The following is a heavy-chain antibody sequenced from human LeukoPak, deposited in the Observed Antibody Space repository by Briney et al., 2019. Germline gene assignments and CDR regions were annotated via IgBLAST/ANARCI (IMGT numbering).Heavy chain of an antibody. CDR2: IYYSGST. CDR1: GGSISSYY. V-gene: IGHV4-59*01. Sequence: KPSETLSLTCTVSGGSISSYYWSWIRQPLGKGLEWIGYIYYSGSTNYNPSLKSRVTISVDTSKNQFSLKLSSVTAADTAVYYCARGHYYGSGSYYKGAFDIWGQGTMVTVSS. CDR3: ARGHYYGSGSYYKGAFDI. D-gene: IGHD3-10*01. J-gene: IGHJ3*02.